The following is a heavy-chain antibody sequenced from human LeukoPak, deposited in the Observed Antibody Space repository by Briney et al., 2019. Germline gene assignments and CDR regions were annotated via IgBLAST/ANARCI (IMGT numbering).Heavy chain of an antibody. Sequence: GGSLRLSCAASGFTIMNSAMNWVRQAPGKGLEWVSAINGTAINTDYADSVKGRFTISRDNSKNTLYLQMNSLRPEDTAVYYCARGRYYYDTSGYFDYWGQGTLVTVSS. V-gene: IGHV3-23*01. CDR2: INGTAINT. D-gene: IGHD3-22*01. CDR3: ARGRYYYDTSGYFDY. CDR1: GFTIMNSA. J-gene: IGHJ4*02.